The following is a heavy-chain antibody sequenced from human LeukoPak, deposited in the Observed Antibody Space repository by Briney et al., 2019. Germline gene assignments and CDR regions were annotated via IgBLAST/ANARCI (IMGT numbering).Heavy chain of an antibody. J-gene: IGHJ3*02. D-gene: IGHD1-26*01. V-gene: IGHV4-34*01. CDR3: ARPRYSGSSDAFDI. Sequence: SETLSLTCAVYGGSLSGYYWSWIRQPPGKGLEWIGEINHSGSTNYNPSLKSRVTISVDTSKNQFSLKLSSVTAADTAVYYCARPRYSGSSDAFDIWGQGTMVTVSS. CDR2: INHSGST. CDR1: GGSLSGYY.